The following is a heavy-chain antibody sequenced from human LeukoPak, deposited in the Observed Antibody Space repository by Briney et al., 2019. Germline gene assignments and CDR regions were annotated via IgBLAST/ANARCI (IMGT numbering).Heavy chain of an antibody. CDR1: GFPVSNNY. J-gene: IGHJ4*02. CDR2: LSGSGVST. V-gene: IGHV3-23*01. Sequence: GGSLRLSCAASGFPVSNNYMTWVRQAPGKGLEWVSTLSGSGVSTYYADSVKGRFTISRDNSKNTLYLQMNSLRAEDTAVYYCAKGSERYYFDNWGQGTLVTVSS. CDR3: AKGSERYYFDN. D-gene: IGHD6-25*01.